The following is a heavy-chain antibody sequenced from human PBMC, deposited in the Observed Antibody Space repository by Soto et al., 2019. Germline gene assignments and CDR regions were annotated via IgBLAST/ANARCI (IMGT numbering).Heavy chain of an antibody. Sequence: GSLLLSCSASGFTFTSYAMYGVRQAPGKGLEWVAVISYDGSNKYFADSVKGRFTISRDNSKNTLFLQMNSLRAEDTAVYYCAKSGSYSSDDYFDYWGQGTLVTVYS. CDR2: ISYDGSNK. V-gene: IGHV3-30-3*02. CDR3: AKSGSYSSDDYFDY. D-gene: IGHD1-26*01. J-gene: IGHJ4*02. CDR1: GFTFTSYA.